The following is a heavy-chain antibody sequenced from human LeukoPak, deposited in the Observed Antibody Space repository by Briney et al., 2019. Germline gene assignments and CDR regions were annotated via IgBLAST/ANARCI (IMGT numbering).Heavy chain of an antibody. CDR3: ARGGCSSTSWCFDY. Sequence: SVKVSCKVSGYTLTELSMHWVRQAPGKGLEWMGGFDPEDGETIYAQKFQGRITMTEDTSTDTAYMELSSLRSEDTAVYYCARGGCSSTSWCFDYWGQGTLVTVSS. CDR2: FDPEDGET. J-gene: IGHJ4*02. CDR1: GYTLTELS. V-gene: IGHV1-24*01. D-gene: IGHD2-2*01.